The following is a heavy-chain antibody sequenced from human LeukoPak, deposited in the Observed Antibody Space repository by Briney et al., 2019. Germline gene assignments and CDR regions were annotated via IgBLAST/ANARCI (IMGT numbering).Heavy chain of an antibody. Sequence: GGSLRLSCAASGFTFSSYSMNWVRQAPGKGLEWVSYISSSSSTIYYADSVKGRFTFSRDNAKNSLYLQMNSLRAEDTAVYYCASLKGYCSSTSCYNYNWFDPWGQGTLVTVSS. CDR3: ASLKGYCSSTSCYNYNWFDP. CDR1: GFTFSSYS. J-gene: IGHJ5*02. CDR2: ISSSSSTI. D-gene: IGHD2-2*02. V-gene: IGHV3-48*01.